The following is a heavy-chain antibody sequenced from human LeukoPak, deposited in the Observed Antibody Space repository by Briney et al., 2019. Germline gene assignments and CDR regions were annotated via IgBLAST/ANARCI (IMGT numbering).Heavy chain of an antibody. V-gene: IGHV4-39*07. CDR2: VHNSGST. CDR3: ARGYYYDSSGPTLGGY. CDR1: GGSITTSDNY. J-gene: IGHJ4*02. Sequence: SETLSLTCIVSGGSITTSDNYWGWIRQPPGKGLEWIGAVHNSGSTYYNPSLKSRVTISVDTSKNQFSLRLSSVTAADTAVYYCARGYYYDSSGPTLGGYWGQGTLVTVSS. D-gene: IGHD3-22*01.